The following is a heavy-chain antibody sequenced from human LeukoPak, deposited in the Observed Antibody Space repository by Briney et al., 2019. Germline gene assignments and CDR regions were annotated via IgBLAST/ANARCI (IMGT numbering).Heavy chain of an antibody. CDR2: IYSGGST. D-gene: IGHD3-10*01. Sequence: GESLRLSCAASGFTVSSNYMSWVRQAPGKGLEWISVIYSGGSTYYADSVKGRFTISRDDAKNTLYLQMNSLRAEDTAVYYCARETEYYGSGSYYIGYWGQGTLVTVSS. CDR1: GFTVSSNY. J-gene: IGHJ4*02. CDR3: ARETEYYGSGSYYIGY. V-gene: IGHV3-53*01.